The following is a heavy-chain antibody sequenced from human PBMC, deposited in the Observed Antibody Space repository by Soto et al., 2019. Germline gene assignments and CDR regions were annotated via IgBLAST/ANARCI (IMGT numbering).Heavy chain of an antibody. D-gene: IGHD3-3*01. V-gene: IGHV6-1*01. CDR3: ARDRRQAVAVVANLCQPSNYHLYFSGLDD. CDR2: TYYRSKWYN. Sequence: PSQTLSLTCAISGDSVSSNSAAWNWIRQSPSRGLEWLGRTYYRSKWYNDYEVSVKSRRTINPDTSKNQFSLQLYSVTPEYTAVYYCARDRRQAVAVVANLCQPSNYHLYFSGLDDWGQGTTVTVSS. J-gene: IGHJ6*02. CDR1: GDSVSSNSAA.